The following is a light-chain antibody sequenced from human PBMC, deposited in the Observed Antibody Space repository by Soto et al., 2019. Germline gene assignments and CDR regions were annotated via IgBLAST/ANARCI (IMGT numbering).Light chain of an antibody. CDR3: QQFNSYPIT. V-gene: IGKV1-13*02. CDR1: QCIYSA. J-gene: IGKJ5*01. CDR2: DAS. Sequence: AIQLTQSPSSLSASVGDRVTITCRASQCIYSALAWYQQKPGKAPKLLIYDASSLESGVPSRFSGSGSGTDFTLTISSLQPEDFATYYCQQFNSYPITFGQGTRLEIK.